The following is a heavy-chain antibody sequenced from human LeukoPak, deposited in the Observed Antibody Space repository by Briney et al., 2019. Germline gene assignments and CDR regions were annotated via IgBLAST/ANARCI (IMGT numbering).Heavy chain of an antibody. CDR1: GFTFISSA. CDR2: IVVGSGNT. J-gene: IGHJ4*02. Sequence: SVKVSCKASGFTFISSAVQWVRQARGQRLEWIGWIVVGSGNTNYAQKFQERVTITRDMSTSTAYMELNSLRSEDTAVYYCAADLGVITAAATAEYWGQGSLVTVSS. CDR3: AADLGVITAAATAEY. V-gene: IGHV1-58*01. D-gene: IGHD6-13*01.